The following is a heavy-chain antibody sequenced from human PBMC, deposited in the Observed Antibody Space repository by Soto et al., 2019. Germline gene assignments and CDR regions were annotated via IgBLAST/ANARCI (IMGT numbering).Heavy chain of an antibody. CDR2: ISGSGGST. CDR3: AKDQTEYDFSSGYSDFDY. Sequence: HPGGSLRLSCAASGFTFSSYAMSWVRQAPGKGLEWVSAISGSGGSTYYADSVKGRFTISRDNSKNTLYLQMNSLRAEDTAVYYCAKDQTEYDFSSGYSDFDYWGQGTLVTVYS. J-gene: IGHJ4*02. D-gene: IGHD3-3*01. CDR1: GFTFSSYA. V-gene: IGHV3-23*01.